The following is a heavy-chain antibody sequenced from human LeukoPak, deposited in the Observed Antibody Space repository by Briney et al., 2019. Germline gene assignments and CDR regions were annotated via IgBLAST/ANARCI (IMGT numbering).Heavy chain of an antibody. V-gene: IGHV3-11*06. CDR1: GFTFSDYY. Sequence: GGSLRLSCAASGFTFSDYYMSWIRQAPGKGLEWVSYISSSSSYTNYADSVRGRFTISRDNAKNSLYLQMNSLRAEDTAVYYCATTYDSSGYYWGAFDIWGQGTMVTVSS. D-gene: IGHD3-22*01. CDR2: ISSSSSYT. J-gene: IGHJ3*02. CDR3: ATTYDSSGYYWGAFDI.